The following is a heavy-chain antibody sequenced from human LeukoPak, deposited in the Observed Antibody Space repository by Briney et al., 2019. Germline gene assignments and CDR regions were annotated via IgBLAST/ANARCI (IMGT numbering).Heavy chain of an antibody. J-gene: IGHJ4*02. CDR2: ISGSGGNT. Sequence: PGGSVRLSCAASGFTFSTYAINWVRQAPGKGLEWVSIISGSGGNTFYADSVKGRFTISRDNSKNTLYLQMNNLRDEDTAVYYCAKDPPCSGGTCYGYFESWGQGLLVTVSS. CDR3: AKDPPCSGGTCYGYFES. V-gene: IGHV3-23*01. D-gene: IGHD2-15*01. CDR1: GFTFSTYA.